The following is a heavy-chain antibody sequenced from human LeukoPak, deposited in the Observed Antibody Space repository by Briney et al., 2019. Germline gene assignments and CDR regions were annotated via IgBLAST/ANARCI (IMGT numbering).Heavy chain of an antibody. D-gene: IGHD6-25*01. CDR3: ARGPAADAFDI. J-gene: IGHJ3*02. CDR1: GGSSSSGGYS. Sequence: SETLSLTCAVFGGSSSSGGYSWSWIRQPPGKGLEWIGYIYYSGSTNYNPSLKSRVTISVDTSKNQFSLKLSSVTAADTAVYYCARGPAADAFDIWGQGTMVTVSS. CDR2: IYYSGST. V-gene: IGHV4-61*08.